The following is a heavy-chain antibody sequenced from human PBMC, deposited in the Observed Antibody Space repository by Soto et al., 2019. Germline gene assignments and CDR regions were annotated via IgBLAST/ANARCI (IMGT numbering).Heavy chain of an antibody. CDR1: GGTFSSYT. CDR2: IIPILGIA. V-gene: IGHV1-69*02. Sequence: QVQLVQSGAEVKKPGSSVKVSCKASGGTFSSYTISWLRQAPGQGLEWMGRIIPILGIANYAQKFQGRVTITADKSTSTAYMELSSLRSEDTAVYYCASFQKSYYDFWSGYFSAWGQGTLVTVSS. CDR3: ASFQKSYYDFWSGYFSA. J-gene: IGHJ4*02. D-gene: IGHD3-3*01.